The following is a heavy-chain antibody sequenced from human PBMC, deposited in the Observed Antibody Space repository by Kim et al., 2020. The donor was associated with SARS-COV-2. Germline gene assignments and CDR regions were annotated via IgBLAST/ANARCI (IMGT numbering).Heavy chain of an antibody. Sequence: GGSLRLSCAASGFTFGTYVMHWVRQAPGRGLEWVARISHDGAVENYADSVKGRFTISRDNSENTLYVQMNSLNVDDTAIYFCVRDCGTYCRDFWGQGTLVTVSS. J-gene: IGHJ4*02. CDR3: VRDCGTYCRDF. D-gene: IGHD1-26*01. CDR1: GFTFGTYV. CDR2: ISHDGAVE. V-gene: IGHV3-30*04.